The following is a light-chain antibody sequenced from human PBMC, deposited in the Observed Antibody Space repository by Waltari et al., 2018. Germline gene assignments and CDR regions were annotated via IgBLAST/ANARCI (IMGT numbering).Light chain of an antibody. V-gene: IGLV2-23*02. Sequence: QSALTQPASMSGSPGQSITLPCAGTSHDIGSYDLVSWYQQHPGKAPKVMIYAVNKRPSGVSNRFAGSKSGNTASLTISGLQAEDEADYYCCSYASSDTFLYVFGSGTKVTVL. CDR2: AVN. CDR1: SHDIGSYDL. J-gene: IGLJ1*01. CDR3: CSYASSDTFLYV.